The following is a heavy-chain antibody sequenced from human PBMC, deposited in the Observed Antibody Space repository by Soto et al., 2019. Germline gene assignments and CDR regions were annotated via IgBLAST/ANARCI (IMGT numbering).Heavy chain of an antibody. CDR1: GFTFSNYG. D-gene: IGHD2-15*01. V-gene: IGHV3-30*18. J-gene: IGHJ6*02. CDR2: ISHDGNYQ. CDR3: AKDDCSGGSCYYYYYGMDV. Sequence: PGGSLRLSCAASGFTFSNYGIHWVRQAPGKGLEWVAAISHDGNYQNYVDSVKGRFTISRDNSKNMLYLQMSSLRAEDTAVYYCAKDDCSGGSCYYYYYGMDVWGQGTTVTVSS.